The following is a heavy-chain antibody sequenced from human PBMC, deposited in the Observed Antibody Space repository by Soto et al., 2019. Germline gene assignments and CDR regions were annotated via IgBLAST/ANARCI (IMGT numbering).Heavy chain of an antibody. CDR3: VRGRRGSL. Sequence: PGGSLRLSCVASEFSFSSYWMTWVRQAPGKGLEWVANMNQDGSEKYYVDSVEGRFTISRDNAKNSLYLQVNSLRAEDTAMYYCVRGRRGSLWGQGTLVTVSS. CDR2: MNQDGSEK. D-gene: IGHD3-10*01. CDR1: EFSFSSYW. J-gene: IGHJ4*02. V-gene: IGHV3-7*05.